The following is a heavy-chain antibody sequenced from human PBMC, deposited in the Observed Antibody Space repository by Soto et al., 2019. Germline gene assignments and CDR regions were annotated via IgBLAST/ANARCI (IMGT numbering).Heavy chain of an antibody. CDR1: GYTLTELS. Sequence: ASVKVSCKVSGYTLTELSMHWVRQAPGKGLEWMGGIDPEDGETIYAQKFQGRVTMTEDTSTDTAYMELSSLRSEDTAVYYCARRASSIAARRTNNWFDPWGQGTLVTVYS. CDR2: IDPEDGET. CDR3: ARRASSIAARRTNNWFDP. D-gene: IGHD6-6*01. J-gene: IGHJ5*02. V-gene: IGHV1-24*01.